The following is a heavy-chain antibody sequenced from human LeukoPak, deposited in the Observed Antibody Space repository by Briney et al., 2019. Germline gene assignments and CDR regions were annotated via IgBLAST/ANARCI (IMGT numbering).Heavy chain of an antibody. Sequence: SGTLSLTCAVSGGSISSSNWWSWIRQPPGKGLEWIGEIYHSGSTNYNPSLKSRVTISVDKSKTQFSLKLSSVTAADTAVYYCARDKCNPRYPCDLWAQVTMVTVDS. J-gene: IGHJ3*01. CDR2: IYHSGST. V-gene: IGHV4-4*02. CDR3: ARDKCNPRYPCDL. CDR1: GGSISSSNW. D-gene: IGHD3-9*01.